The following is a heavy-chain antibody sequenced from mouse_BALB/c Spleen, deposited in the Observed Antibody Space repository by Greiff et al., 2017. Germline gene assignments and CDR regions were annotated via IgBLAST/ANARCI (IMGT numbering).Heavy chain of an antibody. CDR3: ARAYYSYDGCAY. CDR1: GYTFTSYW. D-gene: IGHD2-12*01. Sequence: QVQLKESGAELAKPGASVKMSCKASGYTFTSYWMHWVKQRPGQGLEWIGYINPSTGYTEYNQKFKDKATLTADKSSSTAYMQLSSLTSEDSAVYYCARAYYSYDGCAYWGQGTLVTVSA. V-gene: IGHV1-7*01. J-gene: IGHJ3*01. CDR2: INPSTGYT.